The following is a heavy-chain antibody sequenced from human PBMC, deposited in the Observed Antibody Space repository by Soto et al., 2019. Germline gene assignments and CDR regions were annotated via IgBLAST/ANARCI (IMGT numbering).Heavy chain of an antibody. J-gene: IGHJ4*02. V-gene: IGHV3-21*01. CDR3: ARARGNFDWPPLGYFDL. Sequence: GGSLRLSCAASGFTFSSYSMNWVRQAPGKGLEWVSSISSSSSYIYYADSVKGRFTISRDNAKNSLYLQMNSLRAEDTAVYYCARARGNFDWPPLGYFDLWGQGTLVTVSS. D-gene: IGHD3-9*01. CDR2: ISSSSSYI. CDR1: GFTFSSYS.